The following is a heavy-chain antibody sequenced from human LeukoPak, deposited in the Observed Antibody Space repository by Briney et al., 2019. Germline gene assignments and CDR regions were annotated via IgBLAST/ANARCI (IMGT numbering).Heavy chain of an antibody. Sequence: PGGSLRLSCAASGFTFSSYSMNWVRQAPGKGLEWVSSISSSSSYIYYADSVKGRFTISRDSAKNSLYLQMNSLRAEDTAVYYCARSPLKVMLTYYYYYMDVWGKGTTVTVSS. CDR1: GFTFSSYS. D-gene: IGHD4/OR15-4a*01. CDR3: ARSPLKVMLTYYYYYMDV. V-gene: IGHV3-21*01. J-gene: IGHJ6*03. CDR2: ISSSSSYI.